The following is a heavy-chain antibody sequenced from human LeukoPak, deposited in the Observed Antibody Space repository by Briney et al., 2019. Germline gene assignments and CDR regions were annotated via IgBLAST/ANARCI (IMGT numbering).Heavy chain of an antibody. J-gene: IGHJ4*02. D-gene: IGHD5-18*01. CDR2: IIPIFGTA. CDR1: GGTFSSYA. V-gene: IGHV1-69*06. Sequence: ASVKVSCKASGGTFSSYAIGWVRQAPGQGLEWMGGIIPIFGTANYAQKFQGRVTITADKSTSTAYMELSSLRSEDTAVYYCVRYSYGNDYFDYWGQGTLVTVSS. CDR3: VRYSYGNDYFDY.